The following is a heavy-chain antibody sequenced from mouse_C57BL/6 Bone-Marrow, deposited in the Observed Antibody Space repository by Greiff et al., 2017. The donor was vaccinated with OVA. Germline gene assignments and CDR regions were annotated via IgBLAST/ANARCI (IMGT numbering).Heavy chain of an antibody. CDR1: GFTFSDYG. D-gene: IGHD1-1*01. J-gene: IGHJ4*01. V-gene: IGHV5-15*01. CDR2: ISNLAYSI. CDR3: ATHYYGSGYYAMDY. Sequence: EVQRVESGGGLVQPGGSLKLSCAASGFTFSDYGMAWVRQAPRKGPEWVAFISNLAYSIYYADTVTGRFTISRENAKNTLYLEMSSLRSEDTAMYYCATHYYGSGYYAMDYWGQGTSVTVSS.